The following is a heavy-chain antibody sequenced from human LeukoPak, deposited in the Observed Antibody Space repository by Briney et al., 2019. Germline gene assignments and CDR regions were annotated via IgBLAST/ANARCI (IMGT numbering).Heavy chain of an antibody. D-gene: IGHD3-3*01. CDR3: ARDLLRSDYDFWSGYYTFDAFDI. CDR2: IYPSGST. V-gene: IGHV4-61*02. J-gene: IGHJ3*02. Sequence: SETLSLTCTVSGDSISSGSDYWSWIRQPAGKGLEWIGRIYPSGSTNYNPSLKSRVTISVDTSKNQFSLKLSSVTAADTAVYYCARDLLRSDYDFWSGYYTFDAFDIWGQGTMVTVSS. CDR1: GDSISSGSDY.